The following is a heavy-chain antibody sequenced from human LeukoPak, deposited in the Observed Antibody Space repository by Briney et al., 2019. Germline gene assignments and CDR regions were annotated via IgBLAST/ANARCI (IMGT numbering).Heavy chain of an antibody. J-gene: IGHJ4*02. CDR2: ISSSGSTI. CDR3: ARECNYYDSSGYYWGGFDY. CDR1: GFTFSDYY. Sequence: NPGGSLRLSCAASGFTFSDYYMSWIRQAPGKGLEWVSYISSSGSTIYYADSVKGRLTISRDNAKNSLYLQMNSLRAEDTAVYYSARECNYYDSSGYYWGGFDYWGQGTLVTVSS. D-gene: IGHD3-22*01. V-gene: IGHV3-11*04.